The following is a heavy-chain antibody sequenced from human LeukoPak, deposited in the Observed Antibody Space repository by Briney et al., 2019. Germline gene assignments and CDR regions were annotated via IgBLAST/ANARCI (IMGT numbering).Heavy chain of an antibody. J-gene: IGHJ4*02. CDR1: GYTFTSYD. D-gene: IGHD3-16*02. CDR3: ARAYNYVWGSYRPFDY. V-gene: IGHV1-46*01. CDR2: INPSGGST. Sequence: ASVKVSCKASGYTFTSYDINWVRQATGQGLEGMGIINPSGGSTSYAQKFQGRVTMTRDTSTSTVYMELSSLRSEDTAVYYCARAYNYVWGSYRPFDYWGQGTLVTVSS.